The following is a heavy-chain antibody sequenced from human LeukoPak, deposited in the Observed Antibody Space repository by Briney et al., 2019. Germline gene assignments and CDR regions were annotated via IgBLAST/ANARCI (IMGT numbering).Heavy chain of an antibody. CDR2: VNPNSGGT. CDR1: GYTFTGYY. Sequence: ASVKVSCKASGYTFTGYYMHWVRQAPGQGLEWMGWVNPNSGGTNYAQKFQGRVTMTRDTSISTAYMELSRLRSDDTAAYYCARERVLTRYCSSTSCYGRGFDPWGQGTLVTVSS. CDR3: ARERVLTRYCSSTSCYGRGFDP. D-gene: IGHD2-2*01. V-gene: IGHV1-2*02. J-gene: IGHJ5*02.